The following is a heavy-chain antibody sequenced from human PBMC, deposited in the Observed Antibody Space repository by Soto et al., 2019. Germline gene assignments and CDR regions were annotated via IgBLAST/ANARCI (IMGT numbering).Heavy chain of an antibody. CDR3: ARDGDPGYSFWSGPLGGGRFDP. V-gene: IGHV1-69*12. D-gene: IGHD3-3*01. CDR2: IVPLCGTA. CDR1: GATFGNTA. Sequence: QVQLVQSGAEVKEPGSSVNVSCKTSGATFGNTAVTWVRQAPGQGLEWIGGIVPLCGTANYAQKFRGRVTITADESTSTAYMELSSLRTDDTAVYYCARDGDPGYSFWSGPLGGGRFDPWGQGTLVTVSS. J-gene: IGHJ5*02.